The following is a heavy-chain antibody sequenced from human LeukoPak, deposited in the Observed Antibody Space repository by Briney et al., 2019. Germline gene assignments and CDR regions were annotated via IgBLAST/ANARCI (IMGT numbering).Heavy chain of an antibody. CDR2: IKSDGSYT. CDR1: GFTFSSYA. J-gene: IGHJ3*02. D-gene: IGHD2/OR15-2a*01. Sequence: GGSLRLSCAASGFTFSSYAMSWVRQAPGKGLVWVSRIKSDGSYTSYADSVKGRFTISRDNAKNTLYLQMNSLRAEDTAVYYCARELSPFDAFDIWGQGTMVTVSS. V-gene: IGHV3-74*01. CDR3: ARELSPFDAFDI.